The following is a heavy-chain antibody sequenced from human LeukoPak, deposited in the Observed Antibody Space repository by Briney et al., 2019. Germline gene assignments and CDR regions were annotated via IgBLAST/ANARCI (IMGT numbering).Heavy chain of an antibody. Sequence: PGGSLRLSXAASGFSFGTYAMTWVRQTPGKGLEWVSVISGGGDSTSYLDSVRGRFTISRDNSRNTLYLQMDSLRDEDTAVYYCAKQGCTSPTCYNNCWGQGTLVTVSS. CDR3: AKQGCTSPTCYNNC. V-gene: IGHV3-23*01. J-gene: IGHJ4*02. D-gene: IGHD2-2*02. CDR1: GFSFGTYA. CDR2: ISGGGDST.